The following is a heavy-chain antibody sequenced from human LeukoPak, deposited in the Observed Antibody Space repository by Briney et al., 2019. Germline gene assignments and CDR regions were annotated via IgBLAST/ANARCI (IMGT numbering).Heavy chain of an antibody. CDR1: GFTFSSYA. Sequence: GGSLRLSCTASGFTFSSYAMNWVRQAPGKGLVWVSRLSPDGSSSIYADSVKGRFTVSRDNAKNTLYLQMNSLRADDTAVYYCTRSPSLGGSYWGFDYWGQGTLVTVSS. J-gene: IGHJ4*02. CDR3: TRSPSLGGSYWGFDY. CDR2: LSPDGSSS. D-gene: IGHD1-26*01. V-gene: IGHV3-74*01.